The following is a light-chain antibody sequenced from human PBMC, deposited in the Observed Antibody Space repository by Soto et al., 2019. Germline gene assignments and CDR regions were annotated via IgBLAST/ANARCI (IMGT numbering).Light chain of an antibody. V-gene: IGKV1-39*01. Sequence: DIQMNESPSSRSASAGDRVTISCRAGQIIGTNLNWYQQRPGKAPKLLIFGASNLQRGVPSTFSGSGSGTDFTLTISGLQHEDFATDYCQQSYFTPTFGQVTKVDIK. CDR2: GAS. CDR3: QQSYFTPT. J-gene: IGKJ1*01. CDR1: QIIGTN.